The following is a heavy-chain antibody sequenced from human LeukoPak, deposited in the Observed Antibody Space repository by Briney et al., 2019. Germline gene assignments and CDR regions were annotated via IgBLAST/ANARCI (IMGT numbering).Heavy chain of an antibody. Sequence: PSETLSLTCTVSGGSIRSGGYYWSWIRQPPGKGLEWIGYIYHSGSTYYNPSLKSRVTMSVDRSKNQFSLKLSSVTAEDTAVYYCAKSPPYSNYAQGDYWGQGTLVTVSS. V-gene: IGHV4-30-2*01. J-gene: IGHJ4*02. CDR2: IYHSGST. CDR1: GGSIRSGGYY. D-gene: IGHD4-11*01. CDR3: AKSPPYSNYAQGDY.